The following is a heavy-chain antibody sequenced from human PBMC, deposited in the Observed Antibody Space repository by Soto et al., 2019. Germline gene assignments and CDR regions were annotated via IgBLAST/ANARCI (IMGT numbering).Heavy chain of an antibody. V-gene: IGHV1-2*02. CDR1: GYTFTGYY. J-gene: IGHJ4*02. Sequence: SVKVFCKASGYTFTGYYMHWVRQAPGQGLELMGWINPNSGGTNYAQKFQGRVTMTRDTSISTAYMELSRLRSDDTAVYYCARDARTTWIQLWSKGGSFDYWGQGTLVTVSS. CDR2: INPNSGGT. CDR3: ARDARTTWIQLWSKGGSFDY. D-gene: IGHD5-18*01.